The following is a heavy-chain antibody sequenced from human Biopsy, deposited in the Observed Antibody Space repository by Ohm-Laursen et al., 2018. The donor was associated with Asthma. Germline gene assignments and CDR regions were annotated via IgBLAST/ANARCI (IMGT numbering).Heavy chain of an antibody. J-gene: IGHJ1*01. CDR1: GFTFSSYS. D-gene: IGHD3-3*02. Sequence: SLRLSCSASGFTFSSYSMNWVRQAPGKGPEWVANIKHDGSEKNHVDSLKGRFTISRDNAKNSLYLQMNSLRAEDTAVYYCARTFHFWSPYHAEHYQLWGQGTLVTVSS. CDR2: IKHDGSEK. V-gene: IGHV3-7*01. CDR3: ARTFHFWSPYHAEHYQL.